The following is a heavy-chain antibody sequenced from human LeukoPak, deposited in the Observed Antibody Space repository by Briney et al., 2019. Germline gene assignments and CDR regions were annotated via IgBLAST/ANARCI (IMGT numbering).Heavy chain of an antibody. CDR2: INPNSGGT. CDR1: GYTFTGYY. V-gene: IGHV1-2*02. J-gene: IGHJ5*02. D-gene: IGHD3-22*01. Sequence: ASVKVSCKASGYTFTGYYMHWVRQAPGQGLEWMGWINPNSGGTNYAQKFQGRVTMTRDTSTSTAYMELRSLRSDDTAVYYCARDRGYYDSSGYYRTWFDPWGQGTLVTVSS. CDR3: ARDRGYYDSSGYYRTWFDP.